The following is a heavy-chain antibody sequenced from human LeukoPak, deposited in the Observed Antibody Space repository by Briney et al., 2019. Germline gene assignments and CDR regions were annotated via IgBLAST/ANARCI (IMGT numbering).Heavy chain of an antibody. J-gene: IGHJ4*02. CDR3: ARLRQWLVSRPSGVDY. D-gene: IGHD6-19*01. Sequence: SETLSLTCTVSGGSISRSTYHWGWIRQPPGKGLEWIGNIYFSGSTYYNPSLESRVTISVDTSKNQFSLKLSSVTAADTAVYYCARLRQWLVSRPSGVDYWGQGTLVTVSS. V-gene: IGHV4-39*07. CDR2: IYFSGST. CDR1: GGSISRSTYH.